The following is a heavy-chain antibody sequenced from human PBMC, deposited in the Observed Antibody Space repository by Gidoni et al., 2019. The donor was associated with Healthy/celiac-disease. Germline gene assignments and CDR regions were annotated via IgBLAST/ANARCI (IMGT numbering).Heavy chain of an antibody. CDR2: ISYDGSNK. V-gene: IGHV3-30-3*01. CDR1: SSYA. D-gene: IGHD6-13*01. CDR3: ARPPGGGYSSPLDY. J-gene: IGHJ4*02. Sequence: SSYAMHWVRQAPGKGLEWVAVISYDGSNKYYADSVKGRFTISRDNSKNTLYLQMNSLRAEDTAVYYCARPPGGGYSSPLDYWGQGTLVTVSS.